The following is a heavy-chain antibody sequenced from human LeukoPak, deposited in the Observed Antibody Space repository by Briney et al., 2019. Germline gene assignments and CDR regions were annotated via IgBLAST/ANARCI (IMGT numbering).Heavy chain of an antibody. CDR2: IYYSGSS. CDR1: GGSISGYH. CDR3: ARVPRSYYYYYYMDV. J-gene: IGHJ6*03. V-gene: IGHV4-59*01. Sequence: SQTLSLTCNVSGGSISGYHWSWIRQPPGKGLEWLGYIYYSGSSNYNPSLKSRVTMSADTSKNQFSLKLSSVTAADTAVYYCARVPRSYYYYYYMDVWGRGTTVTVSS.